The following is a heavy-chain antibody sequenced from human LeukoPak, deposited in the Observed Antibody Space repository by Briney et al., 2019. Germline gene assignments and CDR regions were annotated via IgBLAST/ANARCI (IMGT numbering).Heavy chain of an antibody. D-gene: IGHD4-17*01. CDR1: GFSFSTYV. Sequence: GGSLRLSCAASGFSFSTYVMSWVRQAPGKGLEWVSAITSTSSSTYYADSVKGRFTISRDNSKHTMYLQMNSLRAEDTAVYYSAKDDLYGKFDYWGQGTLVTVSS. J-gene: IGHJ4*02. CDR3: AKDDLYGKFDY. CDR2: ITSTSSST. V-gene: IGHV3-23*01.